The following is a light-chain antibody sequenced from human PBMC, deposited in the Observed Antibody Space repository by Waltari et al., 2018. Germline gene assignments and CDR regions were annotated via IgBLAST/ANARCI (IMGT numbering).Light chain of an antibody. CDR3: QTGGHGTWV. V-gene: IGLV4-69*01. Sequence: QLVLTQSPSASASLGASVRLTCTLSSGHSSNVIAWHQRQPEKGPRYLMKVNSDGSHSKGDEIPDRFSGSSSGAGRYLTISSLKSEDEADDYCQTGGHGTWVVGGGTKLTVL. CDR1: SGHSSNV. J-gene: IGLJ3*02. CDR2: VNSDGSH.